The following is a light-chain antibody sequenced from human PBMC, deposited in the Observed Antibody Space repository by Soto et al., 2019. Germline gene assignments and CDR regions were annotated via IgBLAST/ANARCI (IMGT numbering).Light chain of an antibody. CDR2: DAS. Sequence: EIVLTQKKATLSLSPGERATLSCRASQSVSSYLAWYQQKPGQAPRLLIYDASNRATGIPARFSGSGSGTDFTLTISSLEPEDFAVYYCQQRSNWPPNFGQGTRLEIK. CDR3: QQRSNWPPN. CDR1: QSVSSY. J-gene: IGKJ5*01. V-gene: IGKV3-11*01.